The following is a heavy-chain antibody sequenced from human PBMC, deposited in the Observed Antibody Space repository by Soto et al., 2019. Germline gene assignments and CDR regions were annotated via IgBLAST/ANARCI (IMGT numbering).Heavy chain of an antibody. Sequence: ASVKVSCKASGYTFTSYAMHWVRQAPGQRLEWMGWINAGNGNTKYSQKFQGRVTITRDTSASTAYMELSSLRSEDTAVYYCARESYDFWSGYSWFDPWGQGTLVTVSS. D-gene: IGHD3-3*01. CDR3: ARESYDFWSGYSWFDP. CDR1: GYTFTSYA. J-gene: IGHJ5*02. CDR2: INAGNGNT. V-gene: IGHV1-3*01.